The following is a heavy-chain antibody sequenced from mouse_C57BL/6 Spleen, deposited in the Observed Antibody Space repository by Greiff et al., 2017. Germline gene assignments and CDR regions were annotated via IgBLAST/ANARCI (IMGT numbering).Heavy chain of an antibody. D-gene: IGHD2-2*01. CDR3: ASIYYGYDGDYYAMDY. CDR1: GFSLTSYG. Sequence: QVHVKQSGPGLVQPSQSLSITCTVSGFSLTSYGVHWVRQSPGKGLEWLGVIWSGGSTDYNAAFISRLSISKDNSKSQVFFKMNSLQADDTAIYYCASIYYGYDGDYYAMDYWGQGTSVTVSS. V-gene: IGHV2-2*01. J-gene: IGHJ4*01. CDR2: IWSGGST.